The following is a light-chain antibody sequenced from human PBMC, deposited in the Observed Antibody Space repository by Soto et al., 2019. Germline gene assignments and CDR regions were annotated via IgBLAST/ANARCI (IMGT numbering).Light chain of an antibody. CDR3: QQFDNVPYT. V-gene: IGKV1-33*01. J-gene: IGKJ2*01. CDR1: QDIIKY. CDR2: DAS. Sequence: DIQMTQSPSSLSASVGDRVTITCQASQDIIKYLNWYWQKPGKAPKLLIYDASNLVTGVPSRFSGSGSGTDFTFTISSLQPEDIGIYFCQQFDNVPYTFGQGTNLEIK.